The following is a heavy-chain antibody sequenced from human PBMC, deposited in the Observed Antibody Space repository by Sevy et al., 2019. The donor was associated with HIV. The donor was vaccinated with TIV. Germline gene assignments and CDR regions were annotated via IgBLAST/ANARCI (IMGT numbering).Heavy chain of an antibody. V-gene: IGHV5-51*01. CDR2: IFPGDSDT. Sequence: GESLKISCKGSGYDFSTYWIACVRQMPGKGLELMGIIFPGDSDTRYSPSFQGQVTISADDSIRTSYLQWRSLKASDTAIYYCARRGILLRGGDYFYYGLDVWGQGTTVTVSS. CDR1: GYDFSTYW. D-gene: IGHD1-26*01. J-gene: IGHJ6*02. CDR3: ARRGILLRGGDYFYYGLDV.